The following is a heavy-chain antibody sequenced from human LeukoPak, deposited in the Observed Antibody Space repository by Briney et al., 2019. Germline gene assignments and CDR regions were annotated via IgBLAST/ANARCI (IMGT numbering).Heavy chain of an antibody. Sequence: GGSLRLSCAASGFTFSSYTMSWVRQAPGKGLEWVSAISGSGDSTYYADSVKDRFTISRDNSKNTLFLQMNSLRVEDTAVYYCAIPRKCGPFDYWGQGTLVTVAS. D-gene: IGHD2-2*02. CDR2: ISGSGDST. CDR1: GFTFSSYT. V-gene: IGHV3-23*01. J-gene: IGHJ4*02. CDR3: AIPRKCGPFDY.